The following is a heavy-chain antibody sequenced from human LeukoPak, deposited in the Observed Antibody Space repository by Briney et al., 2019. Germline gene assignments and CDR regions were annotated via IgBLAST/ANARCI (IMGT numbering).Heavy chain of an antibody. V-gene: IGHV3-23*01. D-gene: IGHD2-2*01. CDR1: GFTFSSYA. CDR2: ISGNGGST. Sequence: GGSLRLSCAASGFTFSSYAISWVRQAPGKGLEWVSAISGNGGSTYYADSVKGRFTISRGNSKNTLYLQMNSLRAEDTAVYYCAKHIVVVPAAMAGYFDYWGQGTLVTVSS. J-gene: IGHJ4*02. CDR3: AKHIVVVPAAMAGYFDY.